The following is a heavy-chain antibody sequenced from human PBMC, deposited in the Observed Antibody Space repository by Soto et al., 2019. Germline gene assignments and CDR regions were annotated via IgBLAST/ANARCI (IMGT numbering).Heavy chain of an antibody. Sequence: ASVKVSCKASGYTFTGYYMHWVRQAPGQGLEWMGWINPNSGGTNYAQKFQGRVTMTRDTSISTAYMELSRLRSDDTAVYYCARFEPESCSSTSRLPNYYYYYGMDVWGQGTTVTVSS. D-gene: IGHD2-2*01. J-gene: IGHJ6*02. CDR1: GYTFTGYY. CDR2: INPNSGGT. V-gene: IGHV1-2*02. CDR3: ARFEPESCSSTSRLPNYYYYYGMDV.